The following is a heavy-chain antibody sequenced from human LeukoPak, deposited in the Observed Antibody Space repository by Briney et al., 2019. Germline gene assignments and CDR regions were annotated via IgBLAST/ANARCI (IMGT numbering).Heavy chain of an antibody. Sequence: PGGSLRLSCEGSGFSFSAYNMNWVRQAPGKGLESISYISSSSATIFYADSVKGRFTISRDNAKNSLYLQMNTLRAEDTAVYYCARGGIHDQLLCHYWGQGTLVTVSS. CDR1: GFSFSAYN. V-gene: IGHV3-48*04. J-gene: IGHJ4*02. CDR3: ARGGIHDQLLCHY. CDR2: ISSSSATI. D-gene: IGHD2-2*01.